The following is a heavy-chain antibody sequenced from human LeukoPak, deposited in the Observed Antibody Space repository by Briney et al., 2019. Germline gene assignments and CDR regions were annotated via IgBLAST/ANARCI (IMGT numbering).Heavy chain of an antibody. CDR1: GFTVSSSY. V-gene: IGHV3-53*01. Sequence: GGSLRLSCAASGFTVSSSYMYWVRQAPGKGLEWVSFFYRGDSTYYAESVRGRFTISRDNSKNTLYLLMNSLIPEDTAVNYCAREVVSTPSYFDSWGQGTLVTVSS. D-gene: IGHD2-15*01. CDR3: AREVVSTPSYFDS. J-gene: IGHJ4*02. CDR2: FYRGDST.